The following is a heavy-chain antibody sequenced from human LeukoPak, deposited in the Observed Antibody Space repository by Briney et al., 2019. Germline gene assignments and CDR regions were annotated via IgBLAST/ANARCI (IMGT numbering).Heavy chain of an antibody. Sequence: SETLSLTCAVSGGSISSSNWWSWVRQPPGKGLEWIGEIYHSGSTNYNPSLKSRVTISVDKSKNQFSLKLSSVTAADTAVYYCARDRDNSDRTFDYWGQGTLVTVSS. J-gene: IGHJ4*02. CDR2: IYHSGST. V-gene: IGHV4-4*02. CDR3: ARDRDNSDRTFDY. CDR1: GGSISSSNW. D-gene: IGHD1-1*01.